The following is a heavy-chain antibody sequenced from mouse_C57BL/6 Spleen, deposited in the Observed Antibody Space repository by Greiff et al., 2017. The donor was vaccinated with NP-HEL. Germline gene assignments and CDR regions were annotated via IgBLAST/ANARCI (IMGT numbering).Heavy chain of an antibody. D-gene: IGHD2-3*01. V-gene: IGHV1-77*01. J-gene: IGHJ2*01. CDR2: IGPGSGST. Sequence: QVQLQQSGAELVKPGASVKISCKASGYTFTDYYINWVKQRPGQGLEWIGKIGPGSGSTYYNQKFKDKATLTVDKSSSTAYMQLSSLTSEDSAVYYCARRGLLPFDYWGQGTTLTVSS. CDR1: GYTFTDYY. CDR3: ARRGLLPFDY.